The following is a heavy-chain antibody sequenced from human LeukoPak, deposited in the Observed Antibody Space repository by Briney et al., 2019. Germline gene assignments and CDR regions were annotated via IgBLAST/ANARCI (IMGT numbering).Heavy chain of an antibody. V-gene: IGHV3-23*01. J-gene: IGHJ4*02. CDR1: GFTFSSYA. D-gene: IGHD3-10*01. CDR3: AKGGSGTYYKAYFDY. Sequence: GGSLRLSCATSGFTFSSYAMSWVRQAPGKGLEWVSAISGSGGSTYYADSVKGRFTISRDNFKSTLYLQMNSLRAEDTAVYYCAKGGSGTYYKAYFDYWGQGTLVTVSS. CDR2: ISGSGGST.